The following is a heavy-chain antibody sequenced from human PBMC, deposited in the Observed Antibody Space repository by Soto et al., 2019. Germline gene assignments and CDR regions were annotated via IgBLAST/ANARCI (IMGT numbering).Heavy chain of an antibody. CDR2: ISWNSGSI. J-gene: IGHJ4*02. CDR1: GFTFDDYA. Sequence: GGSLRLSCAASGFTFDDYAMHWVRQAPGKGLEWVSGISWNSGSIGYADSVKGRFTISRDNAKNSLYLQMNSLRAEDTGLYYCAKDTGYCSSTSCYATYYRGYFDYWGQGTLVTVSS. V-gene: IGHV3-9*01. D-gene: IGHD2-2*01. CDR3: AKDTGYCSSTSCYATYYRGYFDY.